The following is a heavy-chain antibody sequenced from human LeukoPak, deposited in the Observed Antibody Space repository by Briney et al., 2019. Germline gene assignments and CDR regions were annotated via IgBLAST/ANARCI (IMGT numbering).Heavy chain of an antibody. CDR1: GFTFSSYS. Sequence: GSLRLSCAASGFTFSSYSMSWVRQAPGKGLEWVSYISRGSSTIYYADSVKGRFTISRDNAKDSLYLQMNSLRAEDTAVYYCARVYYYDYDGFGAWGQGTLVTVSS. V-gene: IGHV3-48*01. CDR3: ARVYYYDYDGFGA. CDR2: ISRGSSTI. D-gene: IGHD3-22*01. J-gene: IGHJ5*02.